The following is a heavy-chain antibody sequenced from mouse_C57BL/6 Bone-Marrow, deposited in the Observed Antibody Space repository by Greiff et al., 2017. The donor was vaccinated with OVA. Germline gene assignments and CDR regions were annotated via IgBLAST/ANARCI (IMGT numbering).Heavy chain of an antibody. J-gene: IGHJ2*01. D-gene: IGHD2-1*01. CDR1: GFTFSSYA. Sequence: EVQLVESGAGLVKPGGSLKLSCAASGFTFSSYAMSWVRQTPEKRLEWVAYISSGGDYIYYADTVKGRFTISRDNARNTLYLQMSSLKSEDTAMYYCTREVIYYGNFDYWGQGTTLTVSS. CDR3: TREVIYYGNFDY. V-gene: IGHV5-9-1*02. CDR2: ISSGGDYI.